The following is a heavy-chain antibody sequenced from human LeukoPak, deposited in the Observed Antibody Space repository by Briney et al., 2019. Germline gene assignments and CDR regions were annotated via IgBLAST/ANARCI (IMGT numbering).Heavy chain of an antibody. J-gene: IGHJ4*02. CDR3: TRMTAGHDY. Sequence: PSETLSLTCAVSGVSLNDYYWSWVRQTPGKGLEWIGEINHSGYTNDSPSLKSRVTLSIDTSRKQFSLNLRSVTVADTGIYYCTRMTAGHDYWGQGTLVTVSS. CDR2: INHSGYT. V-gene: IGHV4-34*01. D-gene: IGHD2-21*02. CDR1: GVSLNDYY.